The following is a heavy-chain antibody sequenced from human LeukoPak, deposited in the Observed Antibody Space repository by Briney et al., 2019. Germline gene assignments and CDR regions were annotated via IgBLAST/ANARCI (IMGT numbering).Heavy chain of an antibody. CDR1: GFTFSSYA. Sequence: PGASLRLSCAASGFTFSSYAMSWVRQAPGKGLEWVPAISGSGGSTYYADSVKGRFTISRDNSKNTLYLQMNSLRAEDTAVYYCAKNLYGDYYFDYWGQGTLVTVSS. V-gene: IGHV3-23*01. D-gene: IGHD4-17*01. CDR2: ISGSGGST. J-gene: IGHJ4*02. CDR3: AKNLYGDYYFDY.